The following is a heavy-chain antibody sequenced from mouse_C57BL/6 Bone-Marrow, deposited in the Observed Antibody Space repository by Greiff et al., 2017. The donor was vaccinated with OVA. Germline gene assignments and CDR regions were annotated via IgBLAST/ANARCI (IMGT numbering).Heavy chain of an antibody. Sequence: EVQVVESGGGLVKPGGSLKLSCAASGFTFSSYTMSWVRQTPEKRLEWVATISGGGGNTYYPDSVKGRFTISRDNAKNTLYLQMSSLRSEDTALYYCARHPYYYGSSYNFDYWGQGTTLTVSS. CDR3: ARHPYYYGSSYNFDY. J-gene: IGHJ2*01. V-gene: IGHV5-9*01. CDR2: ISGGGGNT. D-gene: IGHD1-1*01. CDR1: GFTFSSYT.